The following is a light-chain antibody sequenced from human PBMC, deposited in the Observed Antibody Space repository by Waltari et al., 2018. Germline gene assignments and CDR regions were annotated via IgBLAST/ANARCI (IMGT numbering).Light chain of an antibody. Sequence: QSGPAQPASASGSPGQAINITCPGTSQDVGNYKLCSRVQQRPGQAPPLLIYEVTNRAPGTSVRFSAAKSGNTASLSISGLQAQEDEADYYCCSYVGLGTYVFGTGTKVTV. CDR2: EVT. V-gene: IGLV2-23*02. J-gene: IGLJ1*01. CDR3: CSYVGLGTYV. CDR1: SQDVGNYKL.